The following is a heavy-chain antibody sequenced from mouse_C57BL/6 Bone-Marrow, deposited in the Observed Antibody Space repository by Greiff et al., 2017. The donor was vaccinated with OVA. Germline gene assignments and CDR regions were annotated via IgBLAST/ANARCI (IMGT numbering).Heavy chain of an antibody. Sequence: VQLQESGADLARPGASVKMSCKASGYTFTSYTMHWVKQRPGRGLEWIGYINPSSGYTKSNQKFKDKATLTADKSSSTAYMQLSSLTSEDSAVYYCARARWSLFAYWGQGTLVTVSA. D-gene: IGHD2-3*01. J-gene: IGHJ3*01. CDR3: ARARWSLFAY. V-gene: IGHV1-4*01. CDR2: INPSSGYT. CDR1: GYTFTSYT.